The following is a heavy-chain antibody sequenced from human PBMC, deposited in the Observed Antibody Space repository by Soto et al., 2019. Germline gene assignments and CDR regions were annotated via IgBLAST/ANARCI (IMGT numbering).Heavy chain of an antibody. J-gene: IGHJ6*02. CDR1: GFTFSSYA. CDR2: ISGSGGST. CDR3: AKGEGAAPRRYYYYYYGMDV. Sequence: GGSLRLSCAASGFTFSSYAMSWVRQAPGEGLEWVSAISGSGGSTYYADSVKGRFTISRDNSKNTLYLQMNSLRAEDTAVYYCAKGEGAAPRRYYYYYYGMDVWGQGTTVTVSS. V-gene: IGHV3-23*01. D-gene: IGHD6-13*01.